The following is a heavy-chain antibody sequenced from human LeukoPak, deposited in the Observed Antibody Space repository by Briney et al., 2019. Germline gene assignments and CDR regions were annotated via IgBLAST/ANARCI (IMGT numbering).Heavy chain of an antibody. CDR3: ATRGVGTTYY. D-gene: IGHD1/OR15-1a*01. J-gene: IGHJ4*02. Sequence: GGSLRLSCAAPGLTLRNFAMSWVRQAPGKGLEWVSAIGGGITNTFYAASVEGRFTLSRDNSKNTLFLQMNSLRAEGTAVYFCATRGVGTTYYWGQGTLVTVSS. CDR2: IGGGITNT. CDR1: GLTLRNFA. V-gene: IGHV3-23*01.